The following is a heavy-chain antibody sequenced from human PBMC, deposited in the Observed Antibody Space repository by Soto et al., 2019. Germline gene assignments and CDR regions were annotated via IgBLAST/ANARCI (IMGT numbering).Heavy chain of an antibody. CDR2: IYYSGST. D-gene: IGHD3-16*01. CDR3: ARGDLVYGMDV. V-gene: IGHV4-59*01. Sequence: SETLSLTCTVSGGSISSYYWSWIRQPPGKGLEWIGYIYYSGSTNYNPSLKSRVTISVDTSKNQFSLKLSSVTAADTAVYYCARGDLVYGMDVWGQGTTVTVSS. CDR1: GGSISSYY. J-gene: IGHJ6*02.